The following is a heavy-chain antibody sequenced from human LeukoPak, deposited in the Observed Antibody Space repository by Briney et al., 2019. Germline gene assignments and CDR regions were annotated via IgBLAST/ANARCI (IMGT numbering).Heavy chain of an antibody. D-gene: IGHD3-3*01. CDR1: GFTFSNAW. CDR2: IKSKTDGGTT. Sequence: PGGSLRLSCAASGFTFSNAWMNWVRQAPGKGLEWVGRIKSKTDGGTTDYAAPVKGRFTISRDDSKNTLYLQMNSLKTEDTAVYYCTTSFFTIFGVVIPIDAFDIWGQGTMVTVSS. J-gene: IGHJ3*02. V-gene: IGHV3-15*07. CDR3: TTSFFTIFGVVIPIDAFDI.